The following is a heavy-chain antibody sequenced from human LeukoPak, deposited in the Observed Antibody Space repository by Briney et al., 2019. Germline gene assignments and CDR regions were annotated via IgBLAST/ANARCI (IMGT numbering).Heavy chain of an antibody. CDR1: GLTFSSYA. J-gene: IGHJ3*02. CDR2: ISGSGGST. D-gene: IGHD6-13*01. CDR3: GKSGQQLVLIGAFYI. V-gene: IGHV3-23*01. Sequence: SGGSLRLSCAASGLTFSSYAMSWVRQAPGKGLEWVSAISGSGGSTYYADSVKGRFTISRDNSKNTLYLQLNSLRAEETVVYYCGKSGQQLVLIGAFYISGQGAMVTVSS.